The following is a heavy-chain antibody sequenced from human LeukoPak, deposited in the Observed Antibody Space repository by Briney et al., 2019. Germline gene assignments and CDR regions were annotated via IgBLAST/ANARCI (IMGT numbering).Heavy chain of an antibody. J-gene: IGHJ4*02. D-gene: IGHD3-10*01. CDR2: ISSNGGST. CDR1: GFTFSSYA. Sequence: GGSLRLSCAASGFTFSSYAMHWARQAPGKGLEYVSAISSNGGSTYYANSVKGRFTISRDNSKNTLYLQVGSLRAEDMAVYYCARGFPSPDKRPCWGQGTLVTVSS. CDR3: ARGFPSPDKRPC. V-gene: IGHV3-64*01.